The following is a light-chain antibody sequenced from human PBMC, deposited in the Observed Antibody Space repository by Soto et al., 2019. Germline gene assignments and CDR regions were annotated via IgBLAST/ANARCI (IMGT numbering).Light chain of an antibody. Sequence: DIQMTHSPSTLSASVGDIVTITCRASQTISSWLAWYQQKPGKAPKLLIYKASTLKSGVPSRFSGSGSGTEFTLTISSLQPEDFATYYCLLDFRYFWAFGQGTKVDIK. CDR3: LLDFRYFWA. J-gene: IGKJ1*01. V-gene: IGKV1-5*03. CDR1: QTISSW. CDR2: KAS.